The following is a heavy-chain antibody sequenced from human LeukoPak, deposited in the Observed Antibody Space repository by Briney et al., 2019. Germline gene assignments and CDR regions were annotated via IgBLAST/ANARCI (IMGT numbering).Heavy chain of an antibody. J-gene: IGHJ4*02. CDR2: INPNSGGT. V-gene: IGHV1-2*04. Sequence: WASVKVSCKASGYTFTGYYMHWVRQAPGQGLEWMGWINPNSGGTNYAQKFQGWVTMTRDTSISTAYMELSRLRSDDTAVYYCARDGGDDYVWGSYRWSLLDYWGQGTLVTVSS. CDR1: GYTFTGYY. D-gene: IGHD3-16*02. CDR3: ARDGGDDYVWGSYRWSLLDY.